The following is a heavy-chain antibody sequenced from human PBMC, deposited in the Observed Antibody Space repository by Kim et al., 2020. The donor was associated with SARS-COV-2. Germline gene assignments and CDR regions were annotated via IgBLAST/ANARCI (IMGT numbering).Heavy chain of an antibody. CDR3: ASQPHRAAGTGCFDY. D-gene: IGHD3-9*01. Sequence: ASVKVSCKASGYTFTGYYMHWVRQAPGQGLEWMGWINPNSGDTNYAQKFQGRVTMTRDTSSTMTRDTSISTVYMELSRLLSDDTAVYYCASQPHRAAGTGCFDYWGQGTLVTDSS. CDR2: INPNSGDT. J-gene: IGHJ4*02. CDR1: GYTFTGYY. V-gene: IGHV1-2*02.